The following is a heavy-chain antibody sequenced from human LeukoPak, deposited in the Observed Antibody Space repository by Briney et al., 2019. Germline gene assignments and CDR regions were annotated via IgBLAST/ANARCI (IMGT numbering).Heavy chain of an antibody. D-gene: IGHD3-10*01. J-gene: IGHJ4*02. CDR1: GFTFSSYA. Sequence: PGGSLRLSCAASGFTFSSYAMSWVRQAPGKGLEWVSVIYRGGSTNYADSVKGRFTISRDNSKNTLYLQMNSLRAEDTAVYYCAREEGSGSFVDYWGQGTQVTVSS. CDR3: AREEGSGSFVDY. V-gene: IGHV3-66*01. CDR2: IYRGGST.